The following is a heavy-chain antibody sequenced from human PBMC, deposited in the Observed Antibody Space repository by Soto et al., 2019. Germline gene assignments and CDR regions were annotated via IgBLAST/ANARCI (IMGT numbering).Heavy chain of an antibody. CDR2: ISYDGSNK. Sequence: QVPLVESGGGVVQPGRSLRLSCAASGFSFSGHGMHWVRQAPGKGLEWVAVISYDGSNKYYADSVKGRFTISRDNSKNTLYLQMNSLRVEDTALYYCAKDRGSSGWYDYWGQGTLVTVSS. D-gene: IGHD6-19*01. V-gene: IGHV3-30*18. CDR1: GFSFSGHG. J-gene: IGHJ4*02. CDR3: AKDRGSSGWYDY.